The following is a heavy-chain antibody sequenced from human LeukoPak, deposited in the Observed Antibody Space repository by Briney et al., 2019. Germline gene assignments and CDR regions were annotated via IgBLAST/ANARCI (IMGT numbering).Heavy chain of an antibody. CDR2: MSVHNANT. CDR3: ARDRGYYGSGSYYTHFYYGLDV. D-gene: IGHD3-10*01. J-gene: IGHJ6*02. Sequence: GASVKVSCKTSGYTFSNFDIAWVRQAPGQGLEWMGWMSVHNANTNYARKVRDRVTMTADTSSSTAYMELRSLTSDDTAVYFCARDRGYYGSGSYYTHFYYGLDVWAKGPRSSSP. CDR1: GYTFSNFD. V-gene: IGHV1-18*01.